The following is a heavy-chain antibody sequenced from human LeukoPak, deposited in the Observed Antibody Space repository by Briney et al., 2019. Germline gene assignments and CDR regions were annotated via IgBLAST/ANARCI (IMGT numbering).Heavy chain of an antibody. CDR2: ISSSRNTI. J-gene: IGHJ4*02. Sequence: GGSLRLSCAVSGFTFSSYSMNWVRQAPGKGLEWVSYISSSRNTIYYADSVKGRFTISRDNAKNPLYLQMNSLRAEDTAVYYRERDLHCSSTSCEAYWGQGTLVTVSS. D-gene: IGHD2-2*01. CDR1: GFTFSSYS. CDR3: ERDLHCSSTSCEAY. V-gene: IGHV3-48*04.